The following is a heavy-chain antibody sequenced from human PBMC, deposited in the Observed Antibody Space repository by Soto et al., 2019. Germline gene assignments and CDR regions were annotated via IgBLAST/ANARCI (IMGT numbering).Heavy chain of an antibody. Sequence: QVQLQESGPGLVKPSQTLSLTCTVSGGSISNDDFYWSWIRQPPGKGLEWIGHIYYNGSTYFNPSLKSRLTMSLDTSPNQFSLHLSSVIAADSASYFCARATTVTSSIFYYGLDVWGQGTTVTVSS. CDR1: GGSISNDDFY. CDR2: IYYNGST. D-gene: IGHD4-17*01. V-gene: IGHV4-30-4*08. J-gene: IGHJ6*02. CDR3: ARATTVTSSIFYYGLDV.